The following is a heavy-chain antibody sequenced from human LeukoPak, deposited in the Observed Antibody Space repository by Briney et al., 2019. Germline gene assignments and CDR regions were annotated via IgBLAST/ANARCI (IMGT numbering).Heavy chain of an antibody. J-gene: IGHJ4*02. CDR2: VSGSGDTT. Sequence: PGGSLRLSCAASGFSFGNHAMIWVRQAAGKGLEWVSVVSGSGDTTHYADSVKGRFTISRDNSKNTLYLQMNSLRAEDTAVYYCAKDQYYYDSSGYYAPDFDYWGQGTLVTVSS. V-gene: IGHV3-23*01. CDR3: AKDQYYYDSSGYYAPDFDY. CDR1: GFSFGNHA. D-gene: IGHD3-22*01.